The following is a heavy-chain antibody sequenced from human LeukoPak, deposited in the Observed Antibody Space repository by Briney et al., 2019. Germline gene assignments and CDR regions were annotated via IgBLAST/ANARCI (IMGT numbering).Heavy chain of an antibody. CDR1: GGTFSSYA. D-gene: IGHD6-19*01. V-gene: IGHV1-69*05. J-gene: IGHJ6*03. Sequence: SVKVSCKASGGTFSSYAISWVRQAPGQGLEWMGGIIPIFGTANYAQKFQGRVTITTDESTSTAYMELSSLRSEDTAVYYCAVAVAGNYYYYYYMDVWGKGTTVAVSS. CDR3: AVAVAGNYYYYYYMDV. CDR2: IIPIFGTA.